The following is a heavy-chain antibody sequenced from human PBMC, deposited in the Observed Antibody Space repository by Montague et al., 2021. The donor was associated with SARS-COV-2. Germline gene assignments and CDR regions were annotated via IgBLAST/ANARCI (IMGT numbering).Heavy chain of an antibody. CDR1: GGSISSYC. V-gene: IGHV4-59*01. CDR2: IYYSGST. CDR3: ASQEVDTAMDRNYYYYGMDV. J-gene: IGHJ6*02. D-gene: IGHD5-18*01. Sequence: SETLSLTCTVSGGSISSYCWSWIRQPPGKGLEWIGYIYYSGSTNYNPSLKSRVTISVDTSKNQFSLKLSSVTAADTAVYYCASQEVDTAMDRNYYYYGMDVWGQGTTGTVSS.